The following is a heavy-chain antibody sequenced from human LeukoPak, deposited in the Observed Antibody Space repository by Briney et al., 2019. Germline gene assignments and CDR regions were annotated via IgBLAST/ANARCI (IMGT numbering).Heavy chain of an antibody. J-gene: IGHJ4*02. V-gene: IGHV3-48*01. D-gene: IGHD5-18*01. CDR2: ISSSSSTI. CDR1: GFTFSSYS. Sequence: QPGGSLRLSCAASGFTFSSYSMNWVRQAPGKGLEWVSYISSSSSTIYYADSVKGRFTISRDNAKNSLYLQMNSLRAEDTAVCYCARDHVDTAMVNVYWGQGTLVTVSS. CDR3: ARDHVDTAMVNVY.